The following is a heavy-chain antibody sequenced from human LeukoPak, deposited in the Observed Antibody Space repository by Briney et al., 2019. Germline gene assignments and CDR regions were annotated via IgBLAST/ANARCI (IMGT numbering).Heavy chain of an antibody. J-gene: IGHJ4*02. D-gene: IGHD6-6*01. CDR2: IYYSGST. V-gene: IGHV4-61*08. CDR1: GGSISSGDYY. Sequence: SETLSLTCTVSGGSISSGDYYWSWIRQPPGKGLEWIGYIYYSGSTNYNPSLKSRVTISVDTSKNQFSLKLRSVTAADTAVYYCARAYSSSSNFDYWGQGTLVTVSS. CDR3: ARAYSSSSNFDY.